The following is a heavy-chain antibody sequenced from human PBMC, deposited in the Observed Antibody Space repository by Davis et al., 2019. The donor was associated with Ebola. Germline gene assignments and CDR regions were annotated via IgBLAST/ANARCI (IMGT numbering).Heavy chain of an antibody. D-gene: IGHD5-18*01. Sequence: SGPTLVKPTQSLTLTCTYSGFSLSTSGMRVSWVRQPPGKALEWLARIDWDDDKYYSPSLKTRLTISKDTSKNQVVLTMTNMDPVDTATYYCARTSQYSYGLFYYYYGMDVWGKGTTVTVSS. CDR1: GFSLSTSGMR. CDR2: IDWDDDK. V-gene: IGHV2-70*04. CDR3: ARTSQYSYGLFYYYYGMDV. J-gene: IGHJ6*04.